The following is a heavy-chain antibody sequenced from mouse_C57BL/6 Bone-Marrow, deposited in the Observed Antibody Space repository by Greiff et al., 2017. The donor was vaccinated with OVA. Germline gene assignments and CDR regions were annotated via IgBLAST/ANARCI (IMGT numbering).Heavy chain of an antibody. D-gene: IGHD1-1*01. Sequence: EVQLVESGGGLVKPGGSLKLSCAASGFTFSSYAMSWVRQTPEKRLEWVATISDGGSYTYYPDNVKGRFTISRDNAKNNLYLQMSHLKSEDTAMYYCARGDYGSSLAWFAYWGQGTLVTVSA. J-gene: IGHJ3*01. CDR1: GFTFSSYA. CDR3: ARGDYGSSLAWFAY. CDR2: ISDGGSYT. V-gene: IGHV5-4*01.